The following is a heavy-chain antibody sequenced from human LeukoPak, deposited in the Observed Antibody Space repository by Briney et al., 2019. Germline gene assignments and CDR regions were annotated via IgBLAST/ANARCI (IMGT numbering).Heavy chain of an antibody. CDR3: ARGQRDILTGYQNNWFDP. V-gene: IGHV4-59*01. CDR1: GGSISSYY. D-gene: IGHD3-9*01. Sequence: SETLSLTCTVSGGSISSYYWSWIRQPPGKGLEWIGYIYYSGSTNYNPSLKSRVTISVDTSKNQFSLKLSSVTAADTAAYYCARGQRDILTGYQNNWFDPWGQGTLVTVSS. J-gene: IGHJ5*02. CDR2: IYYSGST.